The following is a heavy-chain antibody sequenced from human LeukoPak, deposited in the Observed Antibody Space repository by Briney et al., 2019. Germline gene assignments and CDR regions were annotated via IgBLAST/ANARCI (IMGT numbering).Heavy chain of an antibody. V-gene: IGHV3-30-3*01. CDR1: GFTFSSYA. CDR2: ISYDGSNK. D-gene: IGHD6-19*01. Sequence: RPGGSLRLSCAASGFTFSSYAMHWVRQAPGKGLEGVAVISYDGSNKYYADSVKGRFTISRDNSKNTLYLQMNSLRAEDTAVYYCARPIAVAVLYNWFDPWGQGTLVTVSS. CDR3: ARPIAVAVLYNWFDP. J-gene: IGHJ5*02.